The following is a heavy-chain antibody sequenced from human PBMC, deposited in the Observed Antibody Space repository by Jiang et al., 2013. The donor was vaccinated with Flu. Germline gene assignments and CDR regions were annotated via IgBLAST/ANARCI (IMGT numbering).Heavy chain of an antibody. CDR1: GGSINSYY. D-gene: IGHD5-24*01. J-gene: IGHJ3*02. Sequence: PGLVKPSETLSLTCAVSGGSINSYYWSWIRQPAGKRLEWIGRIHTSGSTKYNPSLKSRVTMSVDTSRNQFSLEVTSVTAADTAVYYCARGDRDGYNPIDAFDIWGQGTMVTVSS. V-gene: IGHV4-4*07. CDR3: ARGDRDGYNPIDAFDI. CDR2: IHTSGST.